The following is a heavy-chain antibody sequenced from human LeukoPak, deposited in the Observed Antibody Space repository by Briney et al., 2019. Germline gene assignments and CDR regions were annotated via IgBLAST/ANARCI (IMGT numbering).Heavy chain of an antibody. Sequence: GGSLRLSCAASGFTFDDYAMHWVRQAPGKGLEWVSAISGSGSRTYYADSVKARFTVSRDNSKNILYLQMHSLTVEDTAMYYCAKDYNAFDFWGHGTLVTVSS. D-gene: IGHD1-1*01. J-gene: IGHJ4*01. CDR3: AKDYNAFDF. CDR1: GFTFDDYA. V-gene: IGHV3-23*01. CDR2: ISGSGSRT.